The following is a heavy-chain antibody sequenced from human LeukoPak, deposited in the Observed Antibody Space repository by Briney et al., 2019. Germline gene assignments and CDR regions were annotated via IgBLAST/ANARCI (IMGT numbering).Heavy chain of an antibody. J-gene: IGHJ5*02. CDR3: AKDWHILTGRNCFDP. D-gene: IGHD3-9*01. CDR2: ISAYNGDT. V-gene: IGHV1-18*01. Sequence: ASVKVSCKASGYTFTSYGISWVRQAPGQGLEWMGWISAYNGDTNYAQKFQGRVTMSTDTSTSTAYMELRSLRFDDTAIYYCAKDWHILTGRNCFDPWGQGTLVTVSS. CDR1: GYTFTSYG.